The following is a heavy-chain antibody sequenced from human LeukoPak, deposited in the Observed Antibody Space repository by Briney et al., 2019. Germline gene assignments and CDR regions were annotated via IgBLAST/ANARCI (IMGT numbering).Heavy chain of an antibody. D-gene: IGHD3-9*01. V-gene: IGHV3-7*01. Sequence: GGSLRLSCAGSAFTFSSYWMSWVRQAPGKGLEWVANIKQDGSEKYYVDSVKGRFTISRDNAKNSLYLQMNSLRAEDTAVYYCARDLGPTDYDILTGNRRYYYYYMDVWGKGTTVTVSS. CDR3: ARDLGPTDYDILTGNRRYYYYYMDV. CDR2: IKQDGSEK. CDR1: AFTFSSYW. J-gene: IGHJ6*03.